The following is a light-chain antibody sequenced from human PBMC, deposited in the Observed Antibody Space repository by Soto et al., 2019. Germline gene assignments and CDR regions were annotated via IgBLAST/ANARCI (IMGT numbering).Light chain of an antibody. Sequence: DIQMTQSPSSLSASVVDRVTITCRASQGIRNDLSWYQQKPGKAPKRLIYTAASLQSGIPSRFSGSGSGTEFNLTISSLPPEDFATYYCLQHNSYPPTFDGGTKVEIK. J-gene: IGKJ4*01. V-gene: IGKV1-17*01. CDR3: LQHNSYPPT. CDR1: QGIRND. CDR2: TAA.